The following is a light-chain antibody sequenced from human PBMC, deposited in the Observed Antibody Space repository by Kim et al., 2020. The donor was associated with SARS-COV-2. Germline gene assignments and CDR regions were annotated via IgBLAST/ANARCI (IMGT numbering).Light chain of an antibody. CDR1: SLRSYY. V-gene: IGLV3-19*01. Sequence: SSELTQDPAVSVALGQTVRITCQGDSLRSYYASWYQQKAGQAPVVVIYGKNNRLSGIPDRISGSTSGNTASLTITGAQAEDEAVYYCNSRDSSTNHLVFGGGTKVTVL. J-gene: IGLJ2*01. CDR2: GKN. CDR3: NSRDSSTNHLV.